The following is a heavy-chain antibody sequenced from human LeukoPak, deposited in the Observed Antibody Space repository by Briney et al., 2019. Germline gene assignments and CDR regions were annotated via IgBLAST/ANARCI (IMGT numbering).Heavy chain of an antibody. CDR2: ISSYSNYV. Sequence: GGSLRLSCSASGFIFSSYSMNWVRQAPGKGLVWVSSISSYSNYVYYADSLKGRFTISRDNAKNSLYLQMNSLRAEDTAVYYCARDLSHVHTITMIVETLNWFDPWGQGTLVTVSS. J-gene: IGHJ5*02. CDR1: GFIFSSYS. D-gene: IGHD3-22*01. V-gene: IGHV3-21*06. CDR3: ARDLSHVHTITMIVETLNWFDP.